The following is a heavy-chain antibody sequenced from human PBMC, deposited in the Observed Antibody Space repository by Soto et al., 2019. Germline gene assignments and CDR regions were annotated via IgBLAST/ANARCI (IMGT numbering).Heavy chain of an antibody. Sequence: VSGGYIRDRCDCLLCKRQPPGKGLEWIGYIYYSGSTYYNPSLKSRVTISVDTSKNQFSLKLSSVTAADTAVYYCARNLLRIPRGVSAIRGHGTTVPGS. V-gene: IGHV4-30-4*01. J-gene: IGHJ3*02. CDR1: GGYIRDRCDC. D-gene: IGHD1-26*01. CDR3: ARNLLRIPRGVSAI. CDR2: IYYSGST.